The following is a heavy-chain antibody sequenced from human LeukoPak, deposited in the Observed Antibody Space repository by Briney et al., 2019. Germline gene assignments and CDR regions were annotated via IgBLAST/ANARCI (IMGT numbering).Heavy chain of an antibody. D-gene: IGHD3-10*01. CDR2: ISGGGGTT. CDR3: AKYFGSGSRFSDY. CDR1: GFTFSTYA. J-gene: IGHJ4*02. V-gene: IGHV3-23*01. Sequence: PGGSLRLSCAASGFTFSTYAMTWVRQAPEKGLEWASAISGGGGTTTYADSVKGRFTISRDNPKNTLYLQMNSLRAEDTAVYYCAKYFGSGSRFSDYWGQGTLVTVSS.